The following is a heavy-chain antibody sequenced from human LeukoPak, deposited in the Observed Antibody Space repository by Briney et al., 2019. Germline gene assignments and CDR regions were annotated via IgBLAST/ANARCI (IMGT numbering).Heavy chain of an antibody. Sequence: PSETLSLTCTVSGGSVSSGSYYWSWIRQPPGKGLEWIGYIYYSGSTNYNPSLKSRVTISVDTSKNQFSLKLSSVTAADTAVYYCARGLIAAAGMDYWGQGTPVTVSS. J-gene: IGHJ4*02. CDR2: IYYSGST. D-gene: IGHD6-13*01. V-gene: IGHV4-61*01. CDR3: ARGLIAAAGMDY. CDR1: GGSVSSGSYY.